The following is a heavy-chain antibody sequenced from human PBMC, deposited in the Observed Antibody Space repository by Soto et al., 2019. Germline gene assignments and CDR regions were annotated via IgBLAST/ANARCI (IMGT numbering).Heavy chain of an antibody. Sequence: QVQLVESGGGVVQPGRSLRLSCAASGFTFSSYGMHWVRQAPGKGLEWVAVISYDGSNKYYAYSVKGRFTIYRDNSKNTLYLQMNSLRAEYTAVYYCAKWTWGDGGIGYFDYWGQGTLVTVSS. CDR2: ISYDGSNK. D-gene: IGHD2-15*01. V-gene: IGHV3-30*18. CDR1: GFTFSSYG. CDR3: AKWTWGDGGIGYFDY. J-gene: IGHJ4*02.